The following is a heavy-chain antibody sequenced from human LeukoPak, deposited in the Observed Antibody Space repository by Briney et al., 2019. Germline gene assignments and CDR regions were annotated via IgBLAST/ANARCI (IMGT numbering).Heavy chain of an antibody. D-gene: IGHD5-12*01. CDR2: ISGYNGNT. Sequence: GASVKVSYKASGYTFINYGFSWVRQAPGQGLEWKGWISGYNGNTNYLQRFQGRVTMTTDTSTNTVYMELRSLRSDDTAVYYCARLSTNSRVGGYDPQWYFDLWGRGTLVTVSS. CDR3: ARLSTNSRVGGYDPQWYFDL. J-gene: IGHJ2*01. CDR1: GYTFINYG. V-gene: IGHV1-18*04.